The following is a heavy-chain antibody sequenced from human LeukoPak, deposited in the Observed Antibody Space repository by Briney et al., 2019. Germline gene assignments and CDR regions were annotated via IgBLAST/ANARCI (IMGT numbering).Heavy chain of an antibody. CDR2: IYYSGST. CDR1: GGSISSSSYY. J-gene: IGHJ4*02. D-gene: IGHD3-9*01. V-gene: IGHV4-39*07. Sequence: PSETLSLTCTVSGGSISSSSYYWGWIRQPPGKGLEWIGSIYYSGSTYYNPSLKSRVTISVDTSKNQFSLKLSSVTAADTAVYYCAREQDILTERSHFDYWGQGTLVTVSS. CDR3: AREQDILTERSHFDY.